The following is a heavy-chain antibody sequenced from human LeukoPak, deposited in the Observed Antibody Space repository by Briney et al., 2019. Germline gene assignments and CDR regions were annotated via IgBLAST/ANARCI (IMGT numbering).Heavy chain of an antibody. CDR3: ARASLIGGVPAAIPDNWFDP. CDR1: GYTFTSYY. D-gene: IGHD2-2*02. Sequence: ASVKVSCKASGYTFTSYYMHWVRQAPGQGLEWMGIINPSGGSTSYAQKFQGRVTMTRDMSTSTVYMELSSLRSEDTAVYYCARASLIGGVPAAIPDNWFDPWGREPWSPSPQ. J-gene: IGHJ5*02. CDR2: INPSGGST. V-gene: IGHV1-46*01.